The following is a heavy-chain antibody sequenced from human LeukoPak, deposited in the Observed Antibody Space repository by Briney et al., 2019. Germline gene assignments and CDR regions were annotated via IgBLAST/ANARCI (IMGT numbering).Heavy chain of an antibody. CDR3: AELGITMIGGV. CDR2: ISSSGSTI. D-gene: IGHD3-10*02. CDR1: GFTFSSSN. Sequence: GGSLRLSCAASGFTFSSSNMNWVRQAPGKGLEWVSYISSSGSTIYYADSVKGRFTISRDNAKNSLYLQMNSLRAEDTAVYYCAELGITMIGGVWGKGTTVTISS. J-gene: IGHJ6*04. V-gene: IGHV3-48*04.